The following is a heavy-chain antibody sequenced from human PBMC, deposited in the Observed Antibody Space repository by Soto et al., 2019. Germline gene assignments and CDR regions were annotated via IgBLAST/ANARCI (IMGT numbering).Heavy chain of an antibody. CDR1: GGSISSGGYY. D-gene: IGHD3-3*01. CDR3: ARAPFITIFGVATPYGMDV. Sequence: PSETLSLTCTVSGGSISSGGYYWSWIRQHPGKGLEWIGYIYYSGGTYYNPSLKSRVTISVDTSKNQFSLKLSSVTAADTAVYYCARAPFITIFGVATPYGMDVWGQGTTVTVSS. CDR2: IYYSGGT. J-gene: IGHJ6*02. V-gene: IGHV4-31*03.